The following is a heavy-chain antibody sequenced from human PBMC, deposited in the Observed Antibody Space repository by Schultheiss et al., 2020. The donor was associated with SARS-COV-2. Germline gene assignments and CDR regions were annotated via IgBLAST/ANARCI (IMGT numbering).Heavy chain of an antibody. CDR1: GFTFSSYG. V-gene: IGHV3-NL1*01. J-gene: IGHJ4*02. CDR2: VSGGGGT. D-gene: IGHD1-1*01. CDR3: AKGRHDGGYFDY. Sequence: GGSLRLSCAASGFTFSSYGMHWVRQTPGKGLEWVSGVSGGGGTYYADSVKGRFTISRDNSKNTLYLQMNSLRAEDTAVYYCAKGRHDGGYFDYWGQGTLVTVSS.